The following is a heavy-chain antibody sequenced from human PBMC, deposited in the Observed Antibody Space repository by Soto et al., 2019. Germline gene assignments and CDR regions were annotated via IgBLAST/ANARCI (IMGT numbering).Heavy chain of an antibody. CDR1: GFTFSSYG. CDR3: AKERGWDYGDLGYMDV. CDR2: ISYDGSNK. D-gene: IGHD4-17*01. Sequence: QVQLVESGGGVVQPGRSLRLSCAASGFTFSSYGMHWVRQAPGKGLEWVAVISYDGSNKYYADSVKGRFTISRDNSKNTLYLQMNSRRAEDTAVYYCAKERGWDYGDLGYMDVWGKGTTVTVSS. V-gene: IGHV3-30*18. J-gene: IGHJ6*03.